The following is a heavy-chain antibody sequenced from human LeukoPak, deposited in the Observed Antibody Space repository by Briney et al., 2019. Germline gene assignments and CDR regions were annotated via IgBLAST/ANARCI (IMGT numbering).Heavy chain of an antibody. D-gene: IGHD2-8*01. V-gene: IGHV3-7*01. J-gene: IGHJ3*02. CDR2: IKQDGSEK. CDR3: ARDRNIVLMVCAMAYAFDI. Sequence: GGSLRLSCAASGFTFSSYWMSWVRQAPGKGLEWVANIKQDGSEKYYVDSVKGRFTISRDNAKNSLYLQMNSLRAEDTAVYYCARDRNIVLMVCAMAYAFDIWGQGTMVTVSS. CDR1: GFTFSSYW.